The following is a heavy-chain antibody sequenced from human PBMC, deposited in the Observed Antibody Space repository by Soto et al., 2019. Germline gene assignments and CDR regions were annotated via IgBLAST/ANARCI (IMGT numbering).Heavy chain of an antibody. J-gene: IGHJ4*02. V-gene: IGHV3-21*01. Sequence: GGSLRLSCAASGFTFSSYSMNWVRQAPGKGLEWVSSISSSSSYIYYADSVKGRFTISRGNAKNSLYLQMNSLRAEDTAVYYCARDGAAEPTNYFDYWGQGTLVTVSS. D-gene: IGHD6-13*01. CDR1: GFTFSSYS. CDR2: ISSSSSYI. CDR3: ARDGAAEPTNYFDY.